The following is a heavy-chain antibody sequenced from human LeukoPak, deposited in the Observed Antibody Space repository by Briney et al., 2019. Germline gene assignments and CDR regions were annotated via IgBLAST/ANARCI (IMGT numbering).Heavy chain of an antibody. V-gene: IGHV1-8*01. CDR2: MNPNSGNT. Sequence: ASVKVSCKASGYTFTSYDINWVRQATGQGLEWMGWMNPNSGNTGYAQKFQGRVTMTRNTSISTAYMELGSLRSEDTAVYYCARVPGSAARPYYDVDVWGKGTTVTVSS. CDR3: ARVPGSAARPYYDVDV. J-gene: IGHJ6*03. D-gene: IGHD6-6*01. CDR1: GYTFTSYD.